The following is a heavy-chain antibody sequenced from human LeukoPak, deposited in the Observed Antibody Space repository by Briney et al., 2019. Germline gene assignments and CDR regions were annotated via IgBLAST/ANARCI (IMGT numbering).Heavy chain of an antibody. Sequence: GGSLRLSCAASGFTFSSYGMHWVRQAPGKGLEWVAVVSYDGSKYYADSVKGRFTISRDNSKNTLYLQMSSLRAEDTAVYYCASLSLGHYWGQGTLVTVSS. V-gene: IGHV3-30*03. CDR3: ASLSLGHY. D-gene: IGHD6-6*01. CDR2: VSYDGSK. CDR1: GFTFSSYG. J-gene: IGHJ4*02.